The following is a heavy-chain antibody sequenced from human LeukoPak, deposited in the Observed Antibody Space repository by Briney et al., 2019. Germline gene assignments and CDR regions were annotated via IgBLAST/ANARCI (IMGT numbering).Heavy chain of an antibody. CDR1: GYSFTSYW. Sequence: GESLKISCNGSGYSFTSYWIGWVRQMPGKGLEWMGIIYPGDSDTRYSPSFQGQVTISADKSISTAYLQWSSLKASDTAMYYCARHDIYGSGKWGLWFGRNWFDPWGQGTLVTVSS. CDR2: IYPGDSDT. CDR3: ARHDIYGSGKWGLWFGRNWFDP. D-gene: IGHD3-10*01. V-gene: IGHV5-51*01. J-gene: IGHJ5*02.